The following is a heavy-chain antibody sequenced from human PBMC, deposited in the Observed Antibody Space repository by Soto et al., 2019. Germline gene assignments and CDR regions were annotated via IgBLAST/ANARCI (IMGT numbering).Heavy chain of an antibody. CDR1: GFTFSNHA. D-gene: IGHD6-13*01. Sequence: QVQLVESGGGVVQPGRSLKLSCAASGFTFSNHAMHWVRQAPGKGLEWVAVIASDGKDKRYADSVKGRFTISRDNSKNTVYLQMNSLRGEDTAVYYCAKDGAIAAADYFFGYWGQGSLVTVSS. CDR2: IASDGKDK. CDR3: AKDGAIAAADYFFGY. J-gene: IGHJ4*02. V-gene: IGHV3-30*18.